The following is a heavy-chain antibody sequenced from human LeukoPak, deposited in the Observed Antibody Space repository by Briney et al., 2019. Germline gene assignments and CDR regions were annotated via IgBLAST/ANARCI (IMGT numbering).Heavy chain of an antibody. Sequence: SETLSLTCAVYGGSFSGYYWSWIRQPPGKGLEWIGEINHSGSTNYNPSLKSRVTISVDTSKNQFSLKLSSVTAADTAVYYCARYGATPATYFDSWGQGTLVTVSS. J-gene: IGHJ4*02. CDR3: ARYGATPATYFDS. D-gene: IGHD1-26*01. V-gene: IGHV4-34*01. CDR2: INHSGST. CDR1: GGSFSGYY.